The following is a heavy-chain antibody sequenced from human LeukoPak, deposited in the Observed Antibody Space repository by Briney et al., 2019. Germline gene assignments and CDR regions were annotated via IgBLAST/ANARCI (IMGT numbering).Heavy chain of an antibody. CDR3: ARDRGASGSYYGDS. CDR1: GFTFGTYS. J-gene: IGHJ4*02. D-gene: IGHD3-10*01. CDR2: ISSSSSTI. V-gene: IGHV3-48*02. Sequence: GGSLRLSCAASGFTFGTYSMNWVRQAPGQGLEWVSYISSSSSTIYYADSVKGRFTISRDNAKNSLYLQMNSLRDEDTAVYYCARDRGASGSYYGDSWGQGTLVTVSS.